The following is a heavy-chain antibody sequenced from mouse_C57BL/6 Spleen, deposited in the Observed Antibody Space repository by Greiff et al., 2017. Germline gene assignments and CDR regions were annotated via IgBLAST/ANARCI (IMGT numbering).Heavy chain of an antibody. Sequence: EVKLMESGAELVRPGASVKLSCTASGFNIKDDYMHWVKQRPEQGLEWIGWIDPENGDTEYASKFQGKATITADTSSNTAYLQLSSLTSEDTAVYYCTTPPLITTVYVFDYWGQGTTLTVSS. CDR1: GFNIKDDY. CDR3: TTPPLITTVYVFDY. V-gene: IGHV14-4*01. D-gene: IGHD1-1*01. CDR2: IDPENGDT. J-gene: IGHJ2*01.